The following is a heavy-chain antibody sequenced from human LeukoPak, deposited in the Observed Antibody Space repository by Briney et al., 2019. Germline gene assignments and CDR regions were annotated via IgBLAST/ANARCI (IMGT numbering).Heavy chain of an antibody. V-gene: IGHV4-38-2*02. CDR2: IHHSGDT. J-gene: IGHJ4*02. CDR1: GYSISSDYY. D-gene: IGHD3-22*01. Sequence: PSETLSLTCTVSGYSISSDYYWGWIRQPPGKGLEWIGIIHHSGDTYYNPSLKSRVTISVDTSKNQFSLELNSVTAADTAVYYCARDERGYYDSSGYYNYWGQGTLVTVSS. CDR3: ARDERGYYDSSGYYNY.